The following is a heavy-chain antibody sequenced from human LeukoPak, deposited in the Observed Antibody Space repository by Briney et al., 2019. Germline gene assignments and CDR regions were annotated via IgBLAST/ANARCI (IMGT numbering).Heavy chain of an antibody. Sequence: PGGSLRLSCAASGFIFSSYWMSWVRQAPGKGLEWVANIKQDGSDKSYVDSVKGRFTISRDNAKNSLYLQMNSLRAEDTAVYYCARDPDFSAFDIWGQGTLVTVSS. V-gene: IGHV3-7*03. J-gene: IGHJ3*02. D-gene: IGHD4-11*01. CDR1: GFIFSSYW. CDR2: IKQDGSDK. CDR3: ARDPDFSAFDI.